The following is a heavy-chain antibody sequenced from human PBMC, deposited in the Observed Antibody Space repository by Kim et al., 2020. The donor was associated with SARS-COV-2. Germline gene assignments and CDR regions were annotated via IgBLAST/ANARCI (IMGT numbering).Heavy chain of an antibody. D-gene: IGHD3-10*01. CDR2: SSTI. Sequence: SSTIYYADSVKGRFTISRDNAKNSLYLQMNSLRAEDTAVYYCARRGGHDYWGQGTLVTVSS. J-gene: IGHJ4*02. V-gene: IGHV3-48*04. CDR3: ARRGGHDY.